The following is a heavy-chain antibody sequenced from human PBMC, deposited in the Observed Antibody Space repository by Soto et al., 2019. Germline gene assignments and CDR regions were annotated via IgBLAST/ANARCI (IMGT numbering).Heavy chain of an antibody. D-gene: IGHD3-3*01. J-gene: IGHJ5*02. Sequence: TSETLSLTCTVTGGAISGYYWTWIRQSDGEGLEWNGRIYSSGSTNYNPSLKSRVTISLDTSMNYFSLRLSSVTAADTAVYYCARGQRFSDWFDPWGQGTLVTVSS. CDR3: ARGQRFSDWFDP. CDR1: GGAISGYY. V-gene: IGHV4-4*07. CDR2: IYSSGST.